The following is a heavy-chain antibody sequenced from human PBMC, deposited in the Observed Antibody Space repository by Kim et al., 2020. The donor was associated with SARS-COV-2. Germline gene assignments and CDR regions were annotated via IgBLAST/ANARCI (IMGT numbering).Heavy chain of an antibody. J-gene: IGHJ4*02. CDR1: GFPFSTYP. V-gene: IGHV3-48*02. CDR3: ARGHRDRGAMFDY. Sequence: GGSLRLSCAASGFPFSTYPMNWVRQAPGKGPEWVSHISTSGSVIYYADSVKGRFTISRDNAHNSLYLQMNSLKDEDTAVYYCARGHRDRGAMFDYWGRGTLVAVSS. CDR2: ISTSGSVI. D-gene: IGHD3-10*01.